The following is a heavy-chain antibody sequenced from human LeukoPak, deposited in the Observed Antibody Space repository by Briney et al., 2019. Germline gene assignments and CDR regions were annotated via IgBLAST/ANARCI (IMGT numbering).Heavy chain of an antibody. D-gene: IGHD3-22*01. CDR3: ARDQCFSGCCPVFDS. CDR2: INNEGSST. J-gene: IGHJ3*01. Sequence: GGSLRLSCAAYGYRFGSHWMHWVRQGPGKGLVWVSRINNEGSSTSYADSVKGRFTISRDNAKNTLYLQMNSLRAEDTAMYYCARDQCFSGCCPVFDSWGRGTMVTVSS. V-gene: IGHV3-74*01. CDR1: GYRFGSHW.